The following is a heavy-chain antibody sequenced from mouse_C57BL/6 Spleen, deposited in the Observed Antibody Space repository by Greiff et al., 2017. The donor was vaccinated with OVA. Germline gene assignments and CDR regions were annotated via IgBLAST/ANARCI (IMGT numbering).Heavy chain of an antibody. CDR1: GFTFSDYG. Sequence: AQLKESGGLLVNPGGSLNLPCAPSGFTFSDYGMHWARQSPEKGLEWVAYISSGSSTIYYADTVKGRFTISRDNAKNTLFLQMTSLRSEDTAMYYCARRGGHGSSYYAMDYWGQGTSVTVSS. CDR3: ARRGGHGSSYYAMDY. J-gene: IGHJ4*01. V-gene: IGHV5-17*01. D-gene: IGHD1-1*01. CDR2: ISSGSSTI.